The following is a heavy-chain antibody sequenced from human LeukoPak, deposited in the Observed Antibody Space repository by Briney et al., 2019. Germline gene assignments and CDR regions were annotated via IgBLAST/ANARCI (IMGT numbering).Heavy chain of an antibody. CDR3: TSDRRVDKDY. V-gene: IGHV3-11*04. CDR2: ISSSGSTI. J-gene: IGHJ4*02. CDR1: GFTFSDYY. Sequence: GGSLRLSCAASGFTFSDYYMSWIRQAPGGGGGWVSYISSSGSTIYYADSVKGRFPISRENDKNSLYLQMNSLRAEDTAVYYCTSDRRVDKDYWGQGTLVTVSS. D-gene: IGHD5-12*01.